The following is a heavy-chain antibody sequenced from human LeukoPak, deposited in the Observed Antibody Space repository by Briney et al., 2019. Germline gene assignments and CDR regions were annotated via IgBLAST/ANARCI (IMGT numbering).Heavy chain of an antibody. CDR1: GFTFSSYG. J-gene: IGHJ4*02. V-gene: IGHV3-30*18. Sequence: GGSLRLSCAASGFTFSSYGMHWVRQAPGKGLGWVAVISYDGSNKYYADSVKGRFTISRDNSKNTLYLQMNSLRAEDTAVYYCAKDDRPDYGDYSRENYFGYWGQGTLVTVSS. CDR3: AKDDRPDYGDYSRENYFGY. CDR2: ISYDGSNK. D-gene: IGHD4-17*01.